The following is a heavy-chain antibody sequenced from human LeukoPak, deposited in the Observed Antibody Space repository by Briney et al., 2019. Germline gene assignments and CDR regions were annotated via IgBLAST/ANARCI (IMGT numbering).Heavy chain of an antibody. D-gene: IGHD3-10*01. J-gene: IGHJ6*02. V-gene: IGHV3-7*01. CDR2: IKQDGSEK. Sequence: GGSLTLSCAASGFTFSSYWMSWVRQAPGKGLEWVANIKQDGSEKYYVDSVKGRFTISRDNAKNSLYLQMNSLRAEDTAVYYCAREGGNYYGSGSHNQIYYYGMDVWGQGTTVTVSS. CDR1: GFTFSSYW. CDR3: AREGGNYYGSGSHNQIYYYGMDV.